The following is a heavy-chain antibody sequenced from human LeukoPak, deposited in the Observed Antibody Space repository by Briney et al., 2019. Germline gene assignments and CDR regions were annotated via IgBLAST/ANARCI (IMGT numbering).Heavy chain of an antibody. CDR3: ARATTDYYSSGYYPDYFDY. CDR2: IYYSGST. CDR1: GGSISSGGYY. J-gene: IGHJ4*02. D-gene: IGHD3-22*01. Sequence: SQTLSLTCTVSGGSISSGGYYWSWIRQHPGKGLEWIGYIYYSGSTYYNPSLKSRVTISVDKSKNQFSLKLSSVTAADTAVYYCARATTDYYSSGYYPDYFDYWGQGTLVTVSS. V-gene: IGHV4-31*03.